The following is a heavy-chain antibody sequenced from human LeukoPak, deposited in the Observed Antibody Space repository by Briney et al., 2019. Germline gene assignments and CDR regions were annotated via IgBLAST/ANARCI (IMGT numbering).Heavy chain of an antibody. V-gene: IGHV1-69*01. J-gene: IGHJ4*02. D-gene: IGHD5-12*01. CDR3: ARAHLLRSWVGGYDYQFFDY. CDR2: IIPIFGTA. CDR1: GGTFSSYA. Sequence: ASVKVSCKASGGTFSSYAISWVRQAPGQGLEWMGGIIPIFGTANYAQKFQGRVTITADESTSTAYMELSSLGSEDTAVYYCARAHLLRSWVGGYDYQFFDYWGQGTLVTVSS.